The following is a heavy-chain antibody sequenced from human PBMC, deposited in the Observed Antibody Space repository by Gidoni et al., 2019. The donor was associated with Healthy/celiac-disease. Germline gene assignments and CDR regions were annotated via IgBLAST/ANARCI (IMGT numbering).Heavy chain of an antibody. CDR2: ISAYNGNT. Sequence: QVQLVQSGAEVKKTGASVKVSCKASGYTVTSYGISWVRQAPGQGLEWMGWISAYNGNTNYAQKLQGRVTMTTDTSTSTAYMELRSLRSDDTAVYYCARDLRDIVVVPAAMGQYYYYYGMDVWGQGTTVTVSS. CDR1: GYTVTSYG. J-gene: IGHJ6*02. D-gene: IGHD2-2*01. CDR3: ARDLRDIVVVPAAMGQYYYYYGMDV. V-gene: IGHV1-18*01.